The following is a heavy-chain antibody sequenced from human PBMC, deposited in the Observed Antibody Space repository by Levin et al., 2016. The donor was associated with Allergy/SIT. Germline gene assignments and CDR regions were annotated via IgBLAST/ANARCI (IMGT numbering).Heavy chain of an antibody. CDR3: ARGPVYSLFTGDYFDY. V-gene: IGHV1-69*04. D-gene: IGHD5/OR15-5a*01. Sequence: WVRQAPGQGLEWMGRIIPILGIANYAQKFQGRVTITADKSTSTAYMELSSLRSEDTAVYYCARGPVYSLFTGDYFDYWGQGTLVTVSS. CDR2: IIPILGIA. J-gene: IGHJ4*02.